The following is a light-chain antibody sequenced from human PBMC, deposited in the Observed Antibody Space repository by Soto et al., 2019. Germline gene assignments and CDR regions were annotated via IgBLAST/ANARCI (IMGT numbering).Light chain of an antibody. V-gene: IGKV1-6*01. CDR3: LQNYNSPWT. CDR2: AAS. Sequence: AIQMTQSPSSLSASVGDRVTITCRASQDIRNDLGWYQQKPGKAPKLLIYAASRLESGVPARFSGSGSGRDFPLTISSLPPEDFATYYCLQNYNSPWTFGQGTKVDIK. CDR1: QDIRND. J-gene: IGKJ1*01.